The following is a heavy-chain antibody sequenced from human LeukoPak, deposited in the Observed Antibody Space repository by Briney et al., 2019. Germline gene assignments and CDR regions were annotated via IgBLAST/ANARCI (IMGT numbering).Heavy chain of an antibody. CDR3: ASSVEVAGGRCFDY. V-gene: IGHV5-51*01. CDR1: GYRFSSHW. Sequence: GESLKISCKGSGYRFSSHWIGWVRQMPGKGLEWMGIIYPRDSDTRYSPSFQGQVTISVDKSISTAYLQWSSLEASDTAMYYCASSVEVAGGRCFDYWGQGTLVTVSS. D-gene: IGHD6-19*01. J-gene: IGHJ4*02. CDR2: IYPRDSDT.